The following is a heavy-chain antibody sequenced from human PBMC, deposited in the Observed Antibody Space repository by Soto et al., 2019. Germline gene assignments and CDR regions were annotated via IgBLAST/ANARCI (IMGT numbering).Heavy chain of an antibody. J-gene: IGHJ6*02. CDR3: AKAYYFDSSGYPYYYYYSLDV. Sequence: PVGSLRLSCAASGFIFSSYAVSWVRQAPGKGLEWVSLMSGSGVTTYYADSVKGRFTISRDNSKKTLYLEMNSLRAEDTAVYYCAKAYYFDSSGYPYYYYYSLDVWGQGTTVTVSS. CDR1: GFIFSSYA. CDR2: MSGSGVTT. V-gene: IGHV3-23*01. D-gene: IGHD3-22*01.